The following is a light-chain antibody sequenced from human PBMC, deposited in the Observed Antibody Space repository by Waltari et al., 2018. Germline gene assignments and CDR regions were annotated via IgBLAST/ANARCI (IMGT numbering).Light chain of an antibody. V-gene: IGKV4-1*01. Sequence: DIVMTQSPESLAVSLGERATITCRSSESLLYTSNNRNFLAWYQRKAGQPPKLLFAWASVRESGVPDRFSASGSGTDFILSISSLQAEDVAVYYCQQYYTSPLTFGGGTKVEIK. CDR2: WAS. CDR3: QQYYTSPLT. J-gene: IGKJ4*01. CDR1: ESLLYTSNNRNF.